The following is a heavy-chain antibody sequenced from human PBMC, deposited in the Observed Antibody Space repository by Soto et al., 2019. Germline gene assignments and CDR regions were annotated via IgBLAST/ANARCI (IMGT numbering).Heavy chain of an antibody. Sequence: EVHLLESGGGLVQPGGSLRLSCVASGFTFSSYAMSWVRQAPGKGLEWVSSIVGSGGRTYYADSVQGRFTISRDNSKITLYLQMNILGAEDTAIFYCAKAPVPDYTAYGSCVFELWGRGTLVTVSS. CDR3: AKAPVPDYTAYGSCVFEL. CDR2: IVGSGGRT. V-gene: IGHV3-23*01. J-gene: IGHJ1*01. CDR1: GFTFSSYA. D-gene: IGHD4-4*01.